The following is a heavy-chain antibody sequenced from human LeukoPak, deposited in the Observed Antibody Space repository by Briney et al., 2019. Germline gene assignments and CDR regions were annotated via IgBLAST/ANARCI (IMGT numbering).Heavy chain of an antibody. CDR1: GFTFSSYA. CDR3: ARDGRYCSGGSCRNKNYYYYYYMDV. J-gene: IGHJ6*03. Sequence: PGGSLRLSCAASGFTFSSYAMHWVRQAPGKGLEYVSAISSNGGSTYYANSVRGRFTISRDNSKNTLYLQMGSLRAEDMAVYYCARDGRYCSGGSCRNKNYYYYYYMDVWGKGTTVTISS. D-gene: IGHD2-15*01. V-gene: IGHV3-64*01. CDR2: ISSNGGST.